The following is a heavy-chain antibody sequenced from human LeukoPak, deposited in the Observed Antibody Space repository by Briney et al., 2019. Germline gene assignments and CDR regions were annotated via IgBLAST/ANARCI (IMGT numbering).Heavy chain of an antibody. J-gene: IGHJ5*02. CDR2: INHSGST. Sequence: SETLSLTCAVYGGSFSGYYWSWIRQPPGKGLEWIGEINHSGSTNYNPSLKSRVTISVDTSKNQFSLKLSSVTAADTAVYYCARVKYRWFDPWGQGTLVTVSS. CDR3: ARVKYRWFDP. D-gene: IGHD2-2*01. CDR1: GGSFSGYY. V-gene: IGHV4-34*01.